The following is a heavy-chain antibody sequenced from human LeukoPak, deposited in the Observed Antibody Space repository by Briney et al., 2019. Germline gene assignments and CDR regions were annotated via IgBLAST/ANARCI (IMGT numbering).Heavy chain of an antibody. CDR2: TNRDGSGK. Sequence: GGSLRLSCEFSGFTFSTYWMTWVRQAPGQGLEWVANTNRDGSGKYYVDSVKGRFTISRDNAKNSLSLQLDSLRTEDTAVYYCARLGAAPDYWGRGALVTVSS. V-gene: IGHV3-7*01. CDR3: ARLGAAPDY. D-gene: IGHD6-6*01. CDR1: GFTFSTYW. J-gene: IGHJ4*02.